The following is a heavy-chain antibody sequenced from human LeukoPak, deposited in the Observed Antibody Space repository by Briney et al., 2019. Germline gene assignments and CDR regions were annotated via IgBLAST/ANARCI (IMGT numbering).Heavy chain of an antibody. Sequence: PGGSLRLSCAASGFTFSSYGMHWVRQAPGKGLEWVAVIWYDGSNKYYADSVKGRFTISRDNSKNTLYMQMNSLRAEDTAVYYCAREPGDRGWLGRGYFDYWGQGTLVTVSS. CDR2: IWYDGSNK. V-gene: IGHV3-33*01. CDR3: AREPGDRGWLGRGYFDY. CDR1: GFTFSSYG. D-gene: IGHD6-19*01. J-gene: IGHJ4*02.